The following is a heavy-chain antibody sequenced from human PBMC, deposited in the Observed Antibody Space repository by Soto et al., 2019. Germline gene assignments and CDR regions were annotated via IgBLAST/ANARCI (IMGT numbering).Heavy chain of an antibody. CDR1: GYSFTSYW. CDR3: ARREDCGGDCYSPSYAFDI. J-gene: IGHJ3*02. V-gene: IGHV5-51*01. D-gene: IGHD2-21*02. Sequence: GESLKISCKGSGYSFTSYWIGWVRQMPGKGLEWMGIIYPGDSDTRYSPSFQGQVTSSADKSISTAYLQWSSLKASDTAMYYCARREDCGGDCYSPSYAFDIWGQGTMVTVSS. CDR2: IYPGDSDT.